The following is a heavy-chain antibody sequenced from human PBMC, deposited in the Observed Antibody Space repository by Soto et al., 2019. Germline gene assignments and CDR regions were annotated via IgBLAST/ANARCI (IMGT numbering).Heavy chain of an antibody. V-gene: IGHV4-31*03. CDR2: PYHTGST. CDR1: GDSISIGVYY. CDR3: ARVRNPDASLYFDY. Sequence: QVQLQESGPGLVKPSQTLSLTCTVSGDSISIGVYYWNWIRQHPGKGLEWIGYPYHTGSTYYNPSPARRVTISVDPSKNQFSLKLSSVTAADTAVYYCARVRNPDASLYFDYWGQGALVTVSS. J-gene: IGHJ4*02.